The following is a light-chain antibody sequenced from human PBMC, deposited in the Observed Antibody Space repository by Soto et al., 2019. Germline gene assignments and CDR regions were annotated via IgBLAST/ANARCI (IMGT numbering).Light chain of an antibody. CDR3: QQYNSYTT. CDR1: QSSSSW. Sequence: DSQVGQLPSTLPAPERERINITCRASQSSSSWLAWYQQKPGKDPKLLIYDASSLESGVPSRFSGSGSGTEFTLTISILQPDDFATDYCQQYNSYTTFGQVTKV. V-gene: IGKV1-5*01. CDR2: DAS. J-gene: IGKJ1*01.